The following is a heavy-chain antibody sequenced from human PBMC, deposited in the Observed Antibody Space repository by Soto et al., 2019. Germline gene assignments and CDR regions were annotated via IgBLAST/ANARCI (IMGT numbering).Heavy chain of an antibody. CDR3: ARDRDSSSWYYYYYGMDV. D-gene: IGHD6-13*01. Sequence: PSETLSLTCAVSGGSISSSNWWSWVRQPPGKGLEWIGEIYHSGSTNYNPSLKSRVTISVDKSKNQFSLKLSSVTAADTAVYYCARDRDSSSWYYYYYGMDVWGQGTTVTVSS. CDR1: GGSISSSNW. J-gene: IGHJ6*02. V-gene: IGHV4-4*02. CDR2: IYHSGST.